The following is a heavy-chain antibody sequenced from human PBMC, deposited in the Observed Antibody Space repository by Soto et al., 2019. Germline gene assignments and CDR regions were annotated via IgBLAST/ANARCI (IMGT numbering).Heavy chain of an antibody. Sequence: SVKVSCKASGGTFSSYAISWVRQAPGQGLEWMGGIIPIFGTANYAQKFQGRVTITADESTSTAYMELRSLRSEDTAVYYCARGYDYGDLEDYYYYGRDVWGQGTTVTVSS. CDR2: IIPIFGTA. CDR1: GGTFSSYA. D-gene: IGHD4-17*01. CDR3: ARGYDYGDLEDYYYYGRDV. J-gene: IGHJ6*02. V-gene: IGHV1-69*13.